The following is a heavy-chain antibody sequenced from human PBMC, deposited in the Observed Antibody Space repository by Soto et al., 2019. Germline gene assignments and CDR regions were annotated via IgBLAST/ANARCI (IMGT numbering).Heavy chain of an antibody. CDR3: ARVGRYSYGYPSDNYYGMDV. D-gene: IGHD5-18*01. J-gene: IGHJ6*02. Sequence: QVQLQESGPGLVKPSETLSLTCTVSGGSVSSGNHYWSWTRQPPGKGLEWVGYIYYSGSTKYNPSLESRVTVSVDTSKNQCSLRLSSVTAADTAVYYCARVGRYSYGYPSDNYYGMDVWGQGTTVAVSS. CDR1: GGSVSSGNHY. CDR2: IYYSGST. V-gene: IGHV4-61*01.